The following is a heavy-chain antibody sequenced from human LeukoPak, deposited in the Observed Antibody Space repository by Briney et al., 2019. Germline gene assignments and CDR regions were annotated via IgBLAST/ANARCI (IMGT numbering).Heavy chain of an antibody. V-gene: IGHV3-21*01. CDR2: ISSSSSYI. Sequence: GGSLRLSCAASGFTFSSYSMNWVRQAPGKGLEWDSSISSSSSYIYYADSVKGRFTISRDNAKNSLYLQMNSLRAEDTAVYYCARGEWELLGGMDVWGQGTTVTVSS. J-gene: IGHJ6*02. CDR1: GFTFSSYS. D-gene: IGHD1-26*01. CDR3: ARGEWELLGGMDV.